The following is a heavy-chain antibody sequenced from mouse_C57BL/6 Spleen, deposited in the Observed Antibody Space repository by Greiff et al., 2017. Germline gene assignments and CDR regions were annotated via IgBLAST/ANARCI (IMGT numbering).Heavy chain of an antibody. CDR1: GYTFTSYW. CDR3: ARSYYSNYGYFDD. Sequence: VQLQQPGAELVKPGASVKLSCKASGYTFTSYWMHWVKQRPGQGLEWIGMIHPNSGSTNYNEKFKSKATLTVDKSSSTAYMQLSSLTSEDSAVYYCARSYYSNYGYFDDWGQGTTLTVSS. J-gene: IGHJ2*01. D-gene: IGHD2-5*01. CDR2: IHPNSGST. V-gene: IGHV1-64*01.